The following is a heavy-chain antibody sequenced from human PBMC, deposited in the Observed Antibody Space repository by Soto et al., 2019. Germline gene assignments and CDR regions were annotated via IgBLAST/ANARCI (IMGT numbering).Heavy chain of an antibody. V-gene: IGHV3-53*01. J-gene: IGHJ4*02. Sequence: EVQLVESGGGLIQPGGSLKLSCAASGFTVGNNSMSWVRQAPGKGLEWGSLIYSTGTTKYADYVKGRLTVSRDNAKNTLYLKMSSLRAEDTAVYYWAKDGRGWGSHSNSFGYWGQGTLVTVSS. CDR3: AKDGRGWGSHSNSFGY. CDR2: IYSTGTT. D-gene: IGHD3-16*01. CDR1: GFTVGNNS.